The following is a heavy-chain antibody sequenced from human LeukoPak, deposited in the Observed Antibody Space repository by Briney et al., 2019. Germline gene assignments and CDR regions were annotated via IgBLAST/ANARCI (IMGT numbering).Heavy chain of an antibody. V-gene: IGHV4-38-2*02. D-gene: IGHD3-22*01. CDR2: IYYLGNT. Sequence: SETLSLTCTVSGYSISSSYYWGWIRQPPGKGLEWIGSIYYLGNTDYNPSLKSRVTISVDTSKNQFSLRLSSVTAADTAVYYCARDRFDDSSGYYYHYYYYMDVWGKGTTVTVSS. CDR3: ARDRFDDSSGYYYHYYYYMDV. J-gene: IGHJ6*03. CDR1: GYSISSSYY.